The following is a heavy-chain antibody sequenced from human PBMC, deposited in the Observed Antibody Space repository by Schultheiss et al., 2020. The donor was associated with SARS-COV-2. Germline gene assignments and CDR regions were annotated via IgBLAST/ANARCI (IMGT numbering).Heavy chain of an antibody. V-gene: IGHV4-38-2*01. J-gene: IGHJ6*03. D-gene: IGHD6-6*01. CDR3: ARGREYSSSWYYYYYMDV. CDR2: IYHSGST. CDR1: GYSISSGYY. Sequence: SETLSLTCAVSGYSISSGYYWGWIRQPPGKGLEWIGSIYHSGSTYYNPSLKSRVTISVDTSKNQFSLKLSSVTAADTAVYYCARGREYSSSWYYYYYMDVWGKGTTVTVSS.